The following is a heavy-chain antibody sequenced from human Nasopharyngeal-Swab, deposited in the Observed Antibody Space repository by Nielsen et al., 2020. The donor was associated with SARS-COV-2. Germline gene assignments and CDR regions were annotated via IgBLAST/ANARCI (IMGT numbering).Heavy chain of an antibody. CDR2: ISAYNGNT. D-gene: IGHD3-22*01. J-gene: IGHJ4*02. V-gene: IGHV1-18*01. Sequence: APVKVSCKASGYTFTSYGISWVRQAPGQGLEWMGWISAYNGNTNYAQKLQGRVTMTTDTSTSTTYMELRSLRSDDTAVYYCARLPYYYDSSGYLYYFDYWGQGTLVTVSS. CDR3: ARLPYYYDSSGYLYYFDY. CDR1: GYTFTSYG.